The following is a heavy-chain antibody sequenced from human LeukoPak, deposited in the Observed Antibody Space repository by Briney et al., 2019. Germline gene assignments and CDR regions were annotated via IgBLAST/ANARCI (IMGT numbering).Heavy chain of an antibody. D-gene: IGHD3-22*01. CDR3: AGRAIVVAIWGISRGGYYYGMDV. CDR2: INHSGST. Sequence: PSETLSLTCAVYGGSFSGYYWSWIRQPPGKGLEWIGEINHSGSTNYNPSLKSRVTISVDTSKNQFSLKLSSVTAADTAVYYCAGRAIVVAIWGISRGGYYYGMDVWGQGTTVTVSS. V-gene: IGHV4-34*01. J-gene: IGHJ6*02. CDR1: GGSFSGYY.